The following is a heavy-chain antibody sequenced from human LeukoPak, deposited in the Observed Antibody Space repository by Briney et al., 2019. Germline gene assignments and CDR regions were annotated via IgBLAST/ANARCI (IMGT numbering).Heavy chain of an antibody. CDR3: ARDGYFYAWDY. CDR2: IKEDGGEK. V-gene: IGHV3-7*01. Sequence: QPGGSLRLSCVASGISFSRGWMSWVRQAPGKGLEWVAKIKEDGGEKYYVDSVNGRFTISRDNAKNSLYLQMNSLRAEDTAVYFCARDGYFYAWDYWGQGTLVTVSS. CDR1: GISFSRGW. J-gene: IGHJ4*02. D-gene: IGHD2/OR15-2a*01.